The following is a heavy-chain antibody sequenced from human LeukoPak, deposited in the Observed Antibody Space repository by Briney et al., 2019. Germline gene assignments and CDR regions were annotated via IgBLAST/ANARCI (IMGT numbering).Heavy chain of an antibody. CDR3: ARVSGGWHYYYYGMDV. Sequence: ASVKVSCKASGYTFTSYAMHWVRQAPGQRLEWMGWINAGNGNTKYSQKFQGRVTITRDTSAGTAYMELSSLRSEDTAVYYCARVSGGWHYYYYGMDVWGQGTTVTVSS. CDR2: INAGNGNT. V-gene: IGHV1-3*01. J-gene: IGHJ6*02. D-gene: IGHD6-19*01. CDR1: GYTFTSYA.